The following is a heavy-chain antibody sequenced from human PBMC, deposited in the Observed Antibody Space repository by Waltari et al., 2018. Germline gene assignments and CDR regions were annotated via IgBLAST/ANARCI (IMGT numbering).Heavy chain of an antibody. V-gene: IGHV3-53*01. Sequence: EVQLVESGGGLIQPGGSLRLSCAASGFTVSSNYMSWVRQAPGKGLEGVSVIYSGGSTYYADDVKGRFTISRDNSKNTLYLQMNSLSAEDTAVYYCARRSYLGGDCYSGYHHWGQGTLVTVSS. D-gene: IGHD2-21*02. CDR2: IYSGGST. CDR3: ARRSYLGGDCYSGYHH. CDR1: GFTVSSNY. J-gene: IGHJ5*02.